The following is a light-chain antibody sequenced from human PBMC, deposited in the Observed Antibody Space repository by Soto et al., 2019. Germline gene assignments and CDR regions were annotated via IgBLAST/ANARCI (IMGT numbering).Light chain of an antibody. J-gene: IGKJ1*01. V-gene: IGKV1-9*01. CDR3: QKLNAYPPWT. CDR2: GAS. CDR1: QGISSN. Sequence: PLTQSPSSLSASVGDRVTITCRASQGISSNLAWYQQKPGRAPKLLIFGASTLQSGVPSRFSGSASRTDFTLTISSLQPEDFATYFCQKLNAYPPWTFGQGTKVVIK.